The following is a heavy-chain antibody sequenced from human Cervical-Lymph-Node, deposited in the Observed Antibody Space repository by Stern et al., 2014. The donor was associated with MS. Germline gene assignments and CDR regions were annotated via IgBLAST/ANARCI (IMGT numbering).Heavy chain of an antibody. CDR3: ARRGKQQLVYYYYGMDV. CDR1: GFTFSDYY. CDR2: ISSSSSYT. J-gene: IGHJ6*02. V-gene: IGHV3-11*06. Sequence: QVQLVQSGGGLVKPGGSLRLSCAASGFTFSDYYMSWIRQAPGKGLEWVLYISSSSSYTNYADSVKGRFTISRDNAKNSLYLQMNSLRAEDTAVYYCARRGKQQLVYYYYGMDVWGQGTTVTVSS. D-gene: IGHD6-13*01.